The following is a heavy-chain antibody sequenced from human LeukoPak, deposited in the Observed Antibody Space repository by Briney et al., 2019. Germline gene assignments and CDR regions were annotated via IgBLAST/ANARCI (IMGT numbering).Heavy chain of an antibody. V-gene: IGHV3-21*01. CDR2: ISSSSSYI. D-gene: IGHD2-2*02. CDR1: GFTFSSYS. Sequence: GSLRLSCAASGFTFSSYSMNWVRQAPGKGLEWVSSISSSSSYIYYADSVKGRFTISRDNAKNSLYLQMNSLRAEDTAVYYCARVEPNPGYCSSTSCYTEDYWGQGTLVTVSS. CDR3: ARVEPNPGYCSSTSCYTEDY. J-gene: IGHJ4*02.